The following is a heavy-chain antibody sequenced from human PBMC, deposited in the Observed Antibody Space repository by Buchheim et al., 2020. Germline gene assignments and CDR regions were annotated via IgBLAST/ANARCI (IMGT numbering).Heavy chain of an antibody. CDR1: GFIFTNYW. Sequence: EVQLVESGGGLVQPGGSLRLSCAAAGFIFTNYWMTWVRQAPGKGLEWVANIKQYGSEKYYVDSVKVRFTISSDNTKNSVFFLMNSLRSEDTAVYYCARDPPTAPRGSCSGGSCYDYWGRGT. J-gene: IGHJ4*02. D-gene: IGHD2-15*01. CDR2: IKQYGSEK. V-gene: IGHV3-7*01. CDR3: ARDPPTAPRGSCSGGSCYDY.